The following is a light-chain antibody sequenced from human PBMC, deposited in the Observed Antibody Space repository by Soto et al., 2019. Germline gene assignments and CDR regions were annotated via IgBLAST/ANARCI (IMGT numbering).Light chain of an antibody. CDR2: AAS. CDR3: QQLNSYPST. Sequence: IQLTQSPSCLSASLGDTFSITGRASQGISSYLAWYQQKPGKAPKLLIYAASTLQSGVPSRFRGSGSGTDFTITISSLQPEDFATYYCQQLNSYPSTFGGGTQVDIK. V-gene: IGKV1-9*01. CDR1: QGISSY. J-gene: IGKJ4*01.